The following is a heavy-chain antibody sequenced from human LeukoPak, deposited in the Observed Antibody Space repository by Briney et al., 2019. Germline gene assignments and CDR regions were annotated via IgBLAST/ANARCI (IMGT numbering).Heavy chain of an antibody. D-gene: IGHD2-8*01. CDR3: AKGPCTNGVCYAYYFDY. J-gene: IGHJ4*02. CDR1: GFTFDDYA. CDR2: ISGDGGST. V-gene: IGHV3-43*02. Sequence: GGSLRLSCAASGFTFDDYAMHWVRQAPGKGLEWASLISGDGGSTYYADSVKGRFTISRDNSKNSLYLQMNSLRTEDTALYYCAKGPCTNGVCYAYYFDYWGQGTLVTVSS.